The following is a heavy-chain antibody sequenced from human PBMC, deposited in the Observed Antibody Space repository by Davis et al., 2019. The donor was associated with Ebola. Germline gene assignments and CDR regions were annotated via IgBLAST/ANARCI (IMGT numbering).Heavy chain of an antibody. D-gene: IGHD2-21*02. CDR3: ASSFCGSDCFYAFDY. Sequence: PGGSLRLSCAASGLSVSDTYMTWVRQSPGRGLEWVSLTYSGGLSYYADSVRGRFTVSRGRSRNTLFLQMKTVRPEDTAVYYCASSFCGSDCFYAFDYWGRGAAVTVSS. CDR1: GLSVSDTY. CDR2: TYSGGLS. V-gene: IGHV3-53*01. J-gene: IGHJ3*01.